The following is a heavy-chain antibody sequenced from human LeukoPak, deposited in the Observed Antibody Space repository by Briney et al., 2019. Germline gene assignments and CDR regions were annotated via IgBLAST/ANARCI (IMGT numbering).Heavy chain of an antibody. CDR1: GFTFSTYD. V-gene: IGHV3-48*02. Sequence: GGSLRLSCAASGFTFSTYDMNWVRQAPGKGLEYVSYMSSSSSSIYYAASVKGRFTMSRDNAKNSLYLQINSLRDEDTAVYYCARQIIHRGFDYWGRGALVTVSS. J-gene: IGHJ4*02. CDR2: MSSSSSSI. D-gene: IGHD3-10*01. CDR3: ARQIIHRGFDY.